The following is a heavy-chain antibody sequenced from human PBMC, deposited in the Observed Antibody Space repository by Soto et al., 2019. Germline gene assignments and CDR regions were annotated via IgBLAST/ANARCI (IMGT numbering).Heavy chain of an antibody. V-gene: IGHV3-23*01. CDR3: AKDAGGAYGSGSYYKTYGMDV. Sequence: GGSLRLSCAASGFTFSSYAMSWVRQAPGKGLEWVSAISGSGGSTYYADSVKGRFTISRDNSKNTLYLQMNSLRAEETAVYYCAKDAGGAYGSGSYYKTYGMDVWGQGTTVTVSS. J-gene: IGHJ6*02. D-gene: IGHD3-10*01. CDR1: GFTFSSYA. CDR2: ISGSGGST.